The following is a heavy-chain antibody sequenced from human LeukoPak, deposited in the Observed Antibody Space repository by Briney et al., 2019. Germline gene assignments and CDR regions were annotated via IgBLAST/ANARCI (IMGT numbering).Heavy chain of an antibody. CDR3: ARDSLSYTSPNNWFDP. CDR1: GYPFTSYY. Sequence: ASVKVSCKASGYPFTSYYINWVRQAPGQGLEWLGWMSAYIGDTNYAQNLQGRVTMTTDTSTDTAYMELRSLRSDDTAVYYCARDSLSYTSPNNWFDPWGQGTRVTVSS. V-gene: IGHV1-18*01. CDR2: MSAYIGDT. J-gene: IGHJ5*02. D-gene: IGHD2-2*01.